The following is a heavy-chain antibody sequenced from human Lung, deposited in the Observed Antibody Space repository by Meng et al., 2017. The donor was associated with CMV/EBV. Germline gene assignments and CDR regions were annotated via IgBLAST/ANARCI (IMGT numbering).Heavy chain of an antibody. Sequence: GGSLRLXCAASGFTFSFYGLHWVRQAPGKGLEWVAFIRYDGNNKFYADSVKGRFTISRDRSKNTLYLQMNSLRADDTAVYYCAKDLRSLRRFYYYGMDVWXQGTXVTVSS. CDR3: AKDLRSLRRFYYYGMDV. V-gene: IGHV3-30*02. CDR2: IRYDGNNK. J-gene: IGHJ6*02. D-gene: IGHD3-3*01. CDR1: GFTFSFYG.